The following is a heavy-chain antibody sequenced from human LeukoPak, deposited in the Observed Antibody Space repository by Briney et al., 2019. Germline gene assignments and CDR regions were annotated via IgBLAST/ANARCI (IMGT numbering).Heavy chain of an antibody. D-gene: IGHD1-26*01. CDR3: ARDDLDGNFDY. CDR2: INPNSGGT. Sequence: ASVTVSCTASGYTFTGYYMHWVRQAPGQGLEWMGWINPNSGGTNYAQKFQGWVTMTRDTSISTAYMELSRLRSDDTAVYYCARDDLDGNFDYWGQGTLVTVSS. V-gene: IGHV1-2*04. CDR1: GYTFTGYY. J-gene: IGHJ4*02.